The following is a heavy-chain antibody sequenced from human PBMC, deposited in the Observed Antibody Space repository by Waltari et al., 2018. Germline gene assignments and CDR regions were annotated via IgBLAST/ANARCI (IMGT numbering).Heavy chain of an antibody. CDR1: GGSISSGGYY. CDR2: IYYSGST. J-gene: IGHJ6*02. Sequence: QVQLQESGPGLVKPSQTLSLTCTVSGGSISSGGYYWSWIRQHPGKGLEWIGYIYYSGSTYYNPSIKSRVTISVDTSKNQFSLKLSSVTAADTAVYYCARDKIAAADYYYGMDVWGQGTTVTVSS. CDR3: ARDKIAAADYYYGMDV. V-gene: IGHV4-31*03. D-gene: IGHD6-13*01.